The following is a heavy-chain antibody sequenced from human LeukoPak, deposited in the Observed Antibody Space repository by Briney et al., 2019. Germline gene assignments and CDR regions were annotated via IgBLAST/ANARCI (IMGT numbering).Heavy chain of an antibody. J-gene: IGHJ3*02. Sequence: ASVKVSCKASGYTFTSYGISWVRQAPGQGLEWMGWISAYNGNTNYAQKLQGRVTMTTDTSTSTAYMELRSLRSDYTAVYYCARVYYAGQPVFDIWGQGTMVIVSS. D-gene: IGHD3-10*01. CDR2: ISAYNGNT. CDR1: GYTFTSYG. CDR3: ARVYYAGQPVFDI. V-gene: IGHV1-18*01.